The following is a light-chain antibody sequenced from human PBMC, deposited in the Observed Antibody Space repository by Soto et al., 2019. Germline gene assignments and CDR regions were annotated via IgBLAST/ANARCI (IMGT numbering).Light chain of an antibody. CDR3: LQYNSRPLT. Sequence: DIQMTQSPSAMSASLGDRVTITCRASQGISDSLAWFQQKPGKVPKRLIYAASTLQRGVPSRFSGSGSGTAFTLTISSLQPXXXATYFCLQYNSRPLTFGGGTRVEIK. CDR1: QGISDS. V-gene: IGKV1-17*03. J-gene: IGKJ4*01. CDR2: AAS.